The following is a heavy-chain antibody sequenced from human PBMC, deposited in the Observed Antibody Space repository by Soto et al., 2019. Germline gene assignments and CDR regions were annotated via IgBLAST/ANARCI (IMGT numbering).Heavy chain of an antibody. J-gene: IGHJ5*02. Sequence: ASVKVSCKASGYTFTSYVISWVRQAPGQGLEWMGWISAYNGNTNYAQKLQGRVTMTTDTSTSTAYMELRSLRSDDTAVYYCAREGGYSYGYLENWFDPWGQGTLVTVSS. D-gene: IGHD5-18*01. V-gene: IGHV1-18*01. CDR3: AREGGYSYGYLENWFDP. CDR2: ISAYNGNT. CDR1: GYTFTSYV.